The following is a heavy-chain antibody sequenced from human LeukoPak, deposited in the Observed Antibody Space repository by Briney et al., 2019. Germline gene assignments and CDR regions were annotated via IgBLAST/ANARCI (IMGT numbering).Heavy chain of an antibody. V-gene: IGHV1-2*02. Sequence: ASVKVSCKASGYTFTGYYMHWVRQAPGQGLEWMGWINPNSGGTNYAQKFQGRVTMTRDTSISTAYMELSRLRSDDTAVYYCARERGPIQLWPTGRPIGGSLWGQGTLVTVSS. J-gene: IGHJ4*02. CDR3: ARERGPIQLWPTGRPIGGSL. D-gene: IGHD5-18*01. CDR1: GYTFTGYY. CDR2: INPNSGGT.